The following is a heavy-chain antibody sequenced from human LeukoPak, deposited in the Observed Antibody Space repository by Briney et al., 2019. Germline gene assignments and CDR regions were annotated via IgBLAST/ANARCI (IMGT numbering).Heavy chain of an antibody. CDR2: IYYSGST. CDR3: ARGGLEYQLLSYFDY. V-gene: IGHV4-59*01. J-gene: IGHJ4*02. Sequence: SETLSPTCTVSGGSISSYYWSWIRQPPGKGLEWIGYIYYSGSTNFNPSLKSRVTISVDTSKNQFSLKLSSVTAADTAVYYCARGGLEYQLLSYFDYWGQGTLVTVSS. D-gene: IGHD2-2*01. CDR1: GGSISSYY.